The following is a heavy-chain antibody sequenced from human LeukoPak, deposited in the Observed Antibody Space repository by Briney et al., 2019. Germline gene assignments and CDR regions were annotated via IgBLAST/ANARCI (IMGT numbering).Heavy chain of an antibody. CDR3: ARHVSGRWFGDDYPYYADV. Sequence: PGGSLRLSCAASGFTFSSSAMSWVRQAPGKGLEWIGEIDPYGGSNYNPSLKSRLTISVDTSKNQFSLKLNSVTAADTALYYCARHVSGRWFGDDYPYYADVWGKGTTVTISS. CDR2: IDPYGGS. D-gene: IGHD3-10*01. V-gene: IGHV4-34*01. J-gene: IGHJ6*03. CDR1: GFTFSSSA.